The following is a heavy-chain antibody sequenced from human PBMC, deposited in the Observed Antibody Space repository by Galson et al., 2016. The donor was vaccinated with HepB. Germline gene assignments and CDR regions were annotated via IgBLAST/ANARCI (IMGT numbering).Heavy chain of an antibody. CDR2: IWYDGSES. D-gene: IGHD4-11*01. CDR1: GFTFSSYA. V-gene: IGHV3-33*01. CDR3: ARGYSSPLLGH. J-gene: IGHJ4*02. Sequence: SLRLSCAASGFTFSSYAMHWVRQAPGKGLEWVAVIWYDGSESYYGDSVKGRFTISRDNSLNTLYLQMNTLRPEDTALYYCARGYSSPLLGHWGQGTLVIVSS.